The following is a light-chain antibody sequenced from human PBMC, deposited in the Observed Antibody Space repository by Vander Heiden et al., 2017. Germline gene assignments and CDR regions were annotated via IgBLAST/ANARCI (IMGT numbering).Light chain of an antibody. V-gene: IGLV1-51*02. CDR2: ENN. Sequence: QSVLTQPPSVSAAPGQKVTISCSGSSSNIGNNYVSWYQQLPGTAPKLLSYENNERPSGIPDRFSGSKSGTSATLGITGLQTGDEADYDCGTWDSSLSAGVCGTGTKV. CDR1: SSNIGNNY. CDR3: GTWDSSLSAGV. J-gene: IGLJ1*01.